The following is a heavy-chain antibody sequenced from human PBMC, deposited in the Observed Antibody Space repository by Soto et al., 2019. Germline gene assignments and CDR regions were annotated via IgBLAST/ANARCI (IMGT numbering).Heavy chain of an antibody. CDR2: ISNDGSST. Sequence: QVQLVESGGGVVQPGRSLRLSCAASGFTFSSLGMHWVRQAPGKGLEWVAIISNDGSSTYYADSVKGRFTISRDNSKNTLDLQLDSLRTEYTAIYYCVKEIGYSNDYPLDYWGQGTLVTVSS. CDR1: GFTFSSLG. D-gene: IGHD4-4*01. CDR3: VKEIGYSNDYPLDY. V-gene: IGHV3-30*18. J-gene: IGHJ4*02.